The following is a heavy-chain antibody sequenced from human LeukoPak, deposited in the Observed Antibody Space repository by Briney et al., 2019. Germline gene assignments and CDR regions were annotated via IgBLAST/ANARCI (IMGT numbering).Heavy chain of an antibody. CDR3: ARAPIVVVPAAIQGAFDI. CDR1: GFTFSSYA. D-gene: IGHD2-2*01. Sequence: WRSLRLSCAASGFTFSSYAMHWVRQAPGKGLEWVAVISYDGSNKYYADSVKGRFTISRDNSKNTLYLQMNSLRAEDTAVYYCARAPIVVVPAAIQGAFDIWGQGTMVTVSS. J-gene: IGHJ3*02. CDR2: ISYDGSNK. V-gene: IGHV3-30*04.